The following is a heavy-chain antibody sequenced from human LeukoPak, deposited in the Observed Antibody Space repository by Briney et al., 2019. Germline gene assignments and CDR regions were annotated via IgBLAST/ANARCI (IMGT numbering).Heavy chain of an antibody. CDR3: AKDRGGFLEWLSHDY. V-gene: IGHV3-23*01. Sequence: GGSLRLSCAASGFTFSSYAMSWVRQAPGKGLEWVSAISGSGGSTYYADSVKGRFTISRDNSKNTLYLQMNSLRAEDTAVYYCAKDRGGFLEWLSHDYWGQGTLVTVSS. CDR2: ISGSGGST. D-gene: IGHD3-3*01. J-gene: IGHJ4*02. CDR1: GFTFSSYA.